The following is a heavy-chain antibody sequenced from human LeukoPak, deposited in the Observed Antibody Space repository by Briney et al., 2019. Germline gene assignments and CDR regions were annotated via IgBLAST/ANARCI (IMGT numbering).Heavy chain of an antibody. CDR3: ARAGLRSYTARDYYYMDV. V-gene: IGHV1-3*01. D-gene: IGHD5-12*01. CDR2: INAGNGNT. Sequence: GASVKVSCKASGYTFTSYAMHWVRQAPGQRLEWMGWINAGNGNTKYSQKFQGRVTITRDTSTSTAYMELSSLRSEDTAVYYCARAGLRSYTARDYYYMDVWGKGTTVTVSS. CDR1: GYTFTSYA. J-gene: IGHJ6*03.